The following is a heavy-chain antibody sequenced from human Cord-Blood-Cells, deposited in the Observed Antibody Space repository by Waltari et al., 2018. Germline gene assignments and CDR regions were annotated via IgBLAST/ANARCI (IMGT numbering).Heavy chain of an antibody. V-gene: IGHV5-51*01. D-gene: IGHD6-13*01. Sequence: EVQLVQSGAEVTKPGESLKISCTGPGYSFTSYWIGWVRQIPGKGLEWMGIIYPGDSYTRYSPSFQGQVTISADKSISTAYLQWSSLKASDTAMYYCARPAAAGTPEYFQHWGQGTLVTVSS. CDR1: GYSFTSYW. J-gene: IGHJ1*01. CDR3: ARPAAAGTPEYFQH. CDR2: IYPGDSYT.